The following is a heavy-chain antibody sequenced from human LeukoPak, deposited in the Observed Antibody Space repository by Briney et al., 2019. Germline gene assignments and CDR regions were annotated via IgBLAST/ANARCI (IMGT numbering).Heavy chain of an antibody. V-gene: IGHV3-30-3*01. Sequence: GGSLRLSCAASGFTFSNYAMHWVRQAPGKGLEWVAIIGNDGSSKYYSDSVKGRFTISSDTSKNTLYLQMNSLRAEDTAVYYCARDLSPVVRASPMGYWGQGTLVTVSS. CDR1: GFTFSNYA. J-gene: IGHJ4*02. CDR3: ARDLSPVVRASPMGY. CDR2: IGNDGSSK. D-gene: IGHD3-10*01.